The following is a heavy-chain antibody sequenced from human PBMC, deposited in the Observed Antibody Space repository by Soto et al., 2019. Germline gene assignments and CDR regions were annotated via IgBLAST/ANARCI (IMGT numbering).Heavy chain of an antibody. CDR3: ARSSDRITIPALYYYYGMDV. Sequence: GASVKVSCKASGGTFSSYAISWVRQAPGQGLEWMGGIIPIFGTANYAQKFQGRVTITADKSTSTAYMELSSLRSEDTAVYYCARSSDRITIPALYYYYGMDVWGQGTTVTVSS. CDR2: IIPIFGTA. J-gene: IGHJ6*02. D-gene: IGHD3-3*01. CDR1: GGTFSSYA. V-gene: IGHV1-69*06.